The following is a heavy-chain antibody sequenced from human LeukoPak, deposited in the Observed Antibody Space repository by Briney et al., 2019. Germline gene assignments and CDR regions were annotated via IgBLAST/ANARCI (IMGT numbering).Heavy chain of an antibody. V-gene: IGHV4-38-2*02. CDR1: GYSIRSGFY. J-gene: IGHJ5*02. CDR2: INHSGST. CDR3: ARHEGTYYDILTGYSA. D-gene: IGHD3-9*01. Sequence: PSETLSLTCSVSGYSIRSGFYWAWIRQSPGKGLEWIGEINHSGSTNYNPSLKSRVTISVDTSKNQFSLKLSSVTAADTAVYYCARHEGTYYDILTGYSAWGQGTLVTVSS.